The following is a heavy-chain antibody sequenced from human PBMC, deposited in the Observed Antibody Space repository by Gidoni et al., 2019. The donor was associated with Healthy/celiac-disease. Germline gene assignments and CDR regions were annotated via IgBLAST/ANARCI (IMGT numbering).Heavy chain of an antibody. CDR2: IYYSGST. CDR3: ARRSNYGDLPFDY. CDR1: GGSISRYY. Sequence: QVQLQESGPGLVKPSATLSLTCTASGGSISRYYWSWIRQPPGKGLEWIGYIYYSGSTNYNPSLKSRVTISVDTSKNQFSLKLSSVTAADTAVYYCARRSNYGDLPFDYWGQGTLVTVSS. V-gene: IGHV4-59*08. D-gene: IGHD4-17*01. J-gene: IGHJ4*02.